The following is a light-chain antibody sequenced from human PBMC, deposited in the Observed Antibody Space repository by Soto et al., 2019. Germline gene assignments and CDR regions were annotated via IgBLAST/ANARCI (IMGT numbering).Light chain of an antibody. CDR3: CSYAGSSTFYV. CDR2: EGS. Sequence: SALTQPASVSGSPGQSITISCTGTSSDVGSYNLVSWYQQHPGKAPKLMIYEGSKRPSGVSNRFSGSKSGNTASLTISGLQAEYEADYYCCSYAGSSTFYVFGTGTNVT. V-gene: IGLV2-23*01. CDR1: SSDVGSYNL. J-gene: IGLJ1*01.